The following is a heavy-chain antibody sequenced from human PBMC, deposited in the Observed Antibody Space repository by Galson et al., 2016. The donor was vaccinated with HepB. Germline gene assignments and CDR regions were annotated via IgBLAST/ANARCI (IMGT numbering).Heavy chain of an antibody. Sequence: SETLSLTCTVSGGSIISSDYYWGWVRQPPGKGLEWIGSIYYSGGTYNNPSLRSRVTLSVDTSREQFALRLPSVTAADRGLYYRANHARYSYGYRWFGSWGQGTLVIVSS. J-gene: IGHJ5*01. CDR3: ANHARYSYGYRWFGS. D-gene: IGHD5-18*01. CDR2: IYYSGGT. V-gene: IGHV4-39*01. CDR1: GGSIISSDYY.